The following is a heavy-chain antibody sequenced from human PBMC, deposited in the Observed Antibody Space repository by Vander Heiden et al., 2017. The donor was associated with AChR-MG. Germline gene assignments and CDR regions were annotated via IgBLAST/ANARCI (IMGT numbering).Heavy chain of an antibody. J-gene: IGHJ4*02. CDR2: IYWDDDK. CDR3: AQHSPIPTGFDY. D-gene: IGHD4-17*01. V-gene: IGHV2-5*02. Sequence: QITLKESGPTLVKPTQTLTLTCTFSGFSLSTSGVGVGWIRQPPGKALEWLALIYWDDDKRYSPSLKSRLTITKDTSKNQVVLTMTNMDPVDTATYYCAQHSPIPTGFDYWGQGTLVTVSS. CDR1: GFSLSTSGVG.